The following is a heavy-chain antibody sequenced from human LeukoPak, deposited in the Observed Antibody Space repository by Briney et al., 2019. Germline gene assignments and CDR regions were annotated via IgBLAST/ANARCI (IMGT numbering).Heavy chain of an antibody. CDR2: IYPSDSDT. V-gene: IGHV5-51*01. Sequence: GESLKISCKGSGFSFTSYWISWVRQMPGKGLEWMGIIYPSDSDTRYSPSFQGQVTISVDKSISTAYLQWSSLKASDTAMYYCARRGSGWYVDYWGQGTLVTVSS. D-gene: IGHD6-19*01. CDR1: GFSFTSYW. CDR3: ARRGSGWYVDY. J-gene: IGHJ4*02.